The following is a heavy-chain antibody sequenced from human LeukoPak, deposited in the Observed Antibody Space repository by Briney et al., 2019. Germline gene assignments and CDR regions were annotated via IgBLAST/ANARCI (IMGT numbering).Heavy chain of an antibody. CDR1: GGSISSGSYY. D-gene: IGHD1-1*01. J-gene: IGHJ3*02. V-gene: IGHV4-61*09. CDR2: IYTSGST. CDR3: ARDGTTFGAFDI. Sequence: PSQTLSLTCTVSGGSISSGSYYWSWLRQPAGTGLEWIGHIYTSGSTNYNPSLKSRVTISVDTSMNQFSLKLSSVTAADTAVYYCARDGTTFGAFDIWGQGTMVTVSS.